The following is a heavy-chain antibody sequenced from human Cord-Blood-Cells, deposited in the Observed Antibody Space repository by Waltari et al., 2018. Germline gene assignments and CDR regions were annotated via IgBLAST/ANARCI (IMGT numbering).Heavy chain of an antibody. CDR3: ARGTGDDY. Sequence: QVQLQQWGAGLLTPSETLSLTCAVSGGSFSGYSWSWIRQPPGKGLEWSGEINHSGSTNYNPSLKSRVTISVDTSKNQFSLKLSSVTAADTAVYYCARGTGDDYWGQGTLVTVSS. J-gene: IGHJ4*02. CDR1: GGSFSGYS. D-gene: IGHD7-27*01. CDR2: INHSGST. V-gene: IGHV4-34*01.